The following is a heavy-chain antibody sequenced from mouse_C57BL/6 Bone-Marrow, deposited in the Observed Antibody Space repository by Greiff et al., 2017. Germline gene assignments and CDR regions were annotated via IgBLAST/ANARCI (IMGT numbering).Heavy chain of an antibody. D-gene: IGHD1-1*01. CDR1: GFNIKDDY. V-gene: IGHV14-4*01. CDR3: TLITTVVYYYAMDY. J-gene: IGHJ4*01. CDR2: IDPENGDT. Sequence: EVQLVESGAELVRPGASVKLSCTASGFNIKDDYMHWVKQRPEQGLEWIGWIDPENGDTEYASKFQGKATITADTSSNTAYLQLSSLTSADTAVYYCTLITTVVYYYAMDYWGQGTSVTVSS.